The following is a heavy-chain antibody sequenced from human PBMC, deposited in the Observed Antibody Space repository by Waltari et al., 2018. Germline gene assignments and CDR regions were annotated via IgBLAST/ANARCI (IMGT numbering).Heavy chain of an antibody. V-gene: IGHV4-38-2*01. CDR1: GYSISSAYF. Sequence: QVQLQESGPGLVKPSETLSLTCPVSGYSISSAYFWGWIRQPPGKGLEWIGSVHHSGSAYYNPSLQSRVTISVDTTRGQVSLKLSSVTAADTAVYYCAKSLYTGSVSYMLTDVWGLGTLVTVSS. D-gene: IGHD2-8*02. CDR3: AKSLYTGSVSYMLTDV. CDR2: VHHSGSA. J-gene: IGHJ4*02.